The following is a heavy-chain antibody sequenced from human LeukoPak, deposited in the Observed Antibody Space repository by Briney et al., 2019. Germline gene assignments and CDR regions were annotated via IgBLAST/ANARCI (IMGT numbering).Heavy chain of an antibody. V-gene: IGHV1-69*05. CDR2: IIPIFGTA. D-gene: IGHD3-10*01. CDR3: ARSRGDCYFDL. J-gene: IGHJ2*01. CDR1: GGTFSSYA. Sequence: ASVKVSCKASGGTFSSYAISRVRQAPGQGLEWMGRIIPIFGTANYAQKFQGRVTITTDESTSTAYMELSSLRSEDTAVYYCARSRGDCYFDLWSRGTLVTVSS.